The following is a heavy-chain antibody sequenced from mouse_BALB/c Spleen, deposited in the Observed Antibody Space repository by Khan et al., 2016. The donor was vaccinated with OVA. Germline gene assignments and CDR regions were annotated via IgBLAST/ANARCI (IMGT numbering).Heavy chain of an antibody. CDR3: RRRTTGYAMDY. V-gene: IGHV1-4*01. CDR2: INPSSGYT. J-gene: IGHJ4*01. Sequence: VELVESGAELARPGASVKMSCKASGYTFTSYTMHWVKQRPGKGLEWIGYINPSSGYTNYNQKFKDKATLTADKYSSTAYMQLSSLTSEDSSVYYCRRRTTGYAMDYWGQGTSVTVSS. D-gene: IGHD2-14*01. CDR1: GYTFTSYT.